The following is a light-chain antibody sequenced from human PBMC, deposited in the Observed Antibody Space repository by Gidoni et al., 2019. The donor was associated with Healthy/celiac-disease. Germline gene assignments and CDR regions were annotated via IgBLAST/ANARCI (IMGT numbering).Light chain of an antibody. V-gene: IGKV4-1*01. J-gene: IGKJ4*01. CDR1: QSVLYSSNNKNY. CDR2: LAS. CDR3: QQYYSTLLT. Sequence: DIVMTQSPDSLAVSLGERATINCKSSQSVLYSSNNKNYLAWYQQKPGQPPKLLIYLASTRESGVPDRFSGSGSGTDFTLTISSLQAEDVAVYYCQQYYSTLLTFGGXTKVEIK.